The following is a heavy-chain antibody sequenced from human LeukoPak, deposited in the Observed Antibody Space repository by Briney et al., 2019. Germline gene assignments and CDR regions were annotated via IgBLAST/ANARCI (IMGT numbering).Heavy chain of an antibody. CDR2: ISYDGSNK. Sequence: PGRSLRLSCAASGFTFRTYGMYWVCQAPGKGLEWVAAISYDGSNKYYADSVKGRLSISRDNSKNTLYLQVNSLRAEDTAMYYCAKVDCTSTSCHNPFDIWGQGTLVTVSS. J-gene: IGHJ3*02. CDR1: GFTFRTYG. CDR3: AKVDCTSTSCHNPFDI. V-gene: IGHV3-30*18. D-gene: IGHD2-2*01.